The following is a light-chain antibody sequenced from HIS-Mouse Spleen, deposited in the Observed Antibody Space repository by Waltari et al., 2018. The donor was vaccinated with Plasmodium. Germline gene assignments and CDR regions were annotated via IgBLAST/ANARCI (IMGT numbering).Light chain of an antibody. CDR1: QIISSW. J-gene: IGKJ1*01. V-gene: IGKV1-5*03. Sequence: DIQMTQSPSTLSASVGDRVTIPYRAIQIISSWLAWYQQKPGKAPNLLIYRASSLESGVPSRFSGSGSGTEFSLTISSLQPDDFATYYCQQYNSYWTFGQGTKVEIK. CDR2: RAS. CDR3: QQYNSYWT.